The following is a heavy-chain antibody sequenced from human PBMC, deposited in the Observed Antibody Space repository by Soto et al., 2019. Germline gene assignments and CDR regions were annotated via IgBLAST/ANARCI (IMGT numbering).Heavy chain of an antibody. CDR1: GFTFSSYA. CDR2: ISGSGGST. Sequence: GGSLRLSCAASGFTFSSYAMSWVRQAPGKGLEWVSAISGSGGSTYYADSVKGRFTISRDNSKNTLYLQVNSLRAEDTAVYYCARTTNPYYYYGMDVWGQGTTVTVSS. J-gene: IGHJ6*02. V-gene: IGHV3-23*01. CDR3: ARTTNPYYYYGMDV.